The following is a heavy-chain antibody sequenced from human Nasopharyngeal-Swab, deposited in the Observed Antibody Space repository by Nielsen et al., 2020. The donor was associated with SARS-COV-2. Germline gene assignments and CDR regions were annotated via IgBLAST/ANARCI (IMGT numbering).Heavy chain of an antibody. Sequence: GSLKISCAASGFTFSSYEMNWVRQAPGKGLEWVSYISSSGSTIYYADSVKGRFTISRDNAKNSLYLQMNSLRAEDTALYYCAKGDGLGATTASFDYWGQGTLVTVSS. CDR3: AKGDGLGATTASFDY. D-gene: IGHD5-24*01. J-gene: IGHJ4*02. CDR2: ISSSGSTI. V-gene: IGHV3-48*03. CDR1: GFTFSSYE.